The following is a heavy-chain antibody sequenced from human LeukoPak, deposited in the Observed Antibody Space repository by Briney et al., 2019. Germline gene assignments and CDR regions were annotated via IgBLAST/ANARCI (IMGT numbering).Heavy chain of an antibody. CDR1: GFTFSSYA. J-gene: IGHJ4*02. CDR2: ISGSGGST. V-gene: IGHV3-23*01. CDR3: AKDLRASPIEGGY. Sequence: GGSLRLSCAASGFTFSSYAISWVRQAPGKGLEWVSAISGSGGSTYYADSVKGRFTISRDNSKNTLYLQMNSLRAEDTAVYYCAKDLRASPIEGGYWGQGTLVTVSS. D-gene: IGHD1-26*01.